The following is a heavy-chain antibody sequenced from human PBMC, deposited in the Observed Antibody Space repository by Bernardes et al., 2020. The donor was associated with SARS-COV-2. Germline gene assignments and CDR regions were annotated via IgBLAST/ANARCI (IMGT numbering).Heavy chain of an antibody. D-gene: IGHD3-10*01. CDR2: ISAYNGNT. CDR3: AREGITMVQGVTFYYFDY. CDR1: GYTFTSYG. Sequence: ASLKVSCKASGYTFTSYGISWVRQAPGQGLEWMGWISAYNGNTTYAQKLQGRVTMTTDTSTSTAYMELRSLRSDDTAVYYCAREGITMVQGVTFYYFDYWGQGTLVTVSS. V-gene: IGHV1-18*04. J-gene: IGHJ4*02.